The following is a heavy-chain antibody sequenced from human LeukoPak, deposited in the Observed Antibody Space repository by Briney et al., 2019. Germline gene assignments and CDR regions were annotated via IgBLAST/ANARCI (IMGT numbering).Heavy chain of an antibody. Sequence: GASVKVSCKASGFTFTSSAMQWVRQARGQRLEWIGWIVVGSGNTNYAQKFQERVTITRDMSTSTAYMELSSLRSEDTAVYYCAAGTFGGGYAQPGDENFDYWGQGTLVTVSS. CDR1: GFTFTSSA. D-gene: IGHD5-12*01. CDR2: IVVGSGNT. J-gene: IGHJ4*02. V-gene: IGHV1-58*02. CDR3: AAGTFGGGYAQPGDENFDY.